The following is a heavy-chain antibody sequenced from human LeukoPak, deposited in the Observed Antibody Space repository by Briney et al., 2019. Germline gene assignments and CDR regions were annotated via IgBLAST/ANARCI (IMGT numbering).Heavy chain of an antibody. V-gene: IGHV4-39*07. CDR3: GRGQWLRGAGFDY. Sequence: SETLSLTCAVSGGSISTSNSYWGWIRRPPGKGLEWVGSIYYSGNTYYNPSLKSRVTISVDTSKNQFSLKLSSVTAADTAVYYCGRGQWLRGAGFDYWGQGTLVTVSS. D-gene: IGHD6-19*01. CDR2: IYYSGNT. J-gene: IGHJ4*02. CDR1: GGSISTSNSY.